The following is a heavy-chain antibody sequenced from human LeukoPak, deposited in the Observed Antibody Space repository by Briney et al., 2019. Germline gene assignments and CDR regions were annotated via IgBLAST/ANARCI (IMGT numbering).Heavy chain of an antibody. J-gene: IGHJ4*02. V-gene: IGHV1-69*04. CDR2: IIPVLGVS. CDR1: GGSFSSYV. CDR3: ARGAEPCTGIPCFRAGDY. Sequence: GASVKVSCKASGGSFSSYVITWVRQAPGQGLEWMGRIIPVLGVSNFAQKFQGRVTITTDESTNTVYLELSSLRPDDTAVYYCARGAEPCTGIPCFRAGDYWGQGALVTVSS. D-gene: IGHD2-8*02.